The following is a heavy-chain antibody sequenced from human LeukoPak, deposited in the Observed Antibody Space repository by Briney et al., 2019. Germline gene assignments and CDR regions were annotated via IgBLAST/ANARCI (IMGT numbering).Heavy chain of an antibody. CDR2: INHGGST. CDR3: ARGPANSSGWYLS. D-gene: IGHD6-19*01. J-gene: IGHJ5*02. V-gene: IGHV4-34*01. CDR1: GGSFSGYY. Sequence: SETLSLTCAVYGGSFSGYYWSWIRQPPGKGLEWIGEINHGGSTNYNPSLKSRVTISVDTSKNQFSLKLSSVTAADTAVYYCARGPANSSGWYLSWGQGTLVTVSS.